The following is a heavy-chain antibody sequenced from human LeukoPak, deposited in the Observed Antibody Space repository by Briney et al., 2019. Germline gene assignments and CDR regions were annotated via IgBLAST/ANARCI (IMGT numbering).Heavy chain of an antibody. Sequence: GGSLRLSCAASGFSFSSYAMSWVRQAPGKGLEWVSVIYSGGSTYYADSVKGRFTISRDNSKNTVYLQMNSLRAEDTAVYYCATAEPPLRVLDYWGQGTLVTVSS. CDR2: IYSGGST. V-gene: IGHV3-53*01. J-gene: IGHJ4*02. CDR3: ATAEPPLRVLDY. D-gene: IGHD5-12*01. CDR1: GFSFSSYA.